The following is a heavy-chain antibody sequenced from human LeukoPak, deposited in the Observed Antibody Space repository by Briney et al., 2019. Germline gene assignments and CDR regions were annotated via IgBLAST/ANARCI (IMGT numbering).Heavy chain of an antibody. V-gene: IGHV3-30-3*01. CDR1: GFTFSSSA. CDR2: ISYDGSNK. J-gene: IGHJ4*02. CDR3: ARGRNFDY. Sequence: GGSLRLSCAASGFTFSSSAMHWVRQAPGKGLEWVALISYDGSNKYYADSVKGRFTISRDNSKNSLYLQMNSLRAEDTAVYYCARGRNFDYWGQGTLVTVSS.